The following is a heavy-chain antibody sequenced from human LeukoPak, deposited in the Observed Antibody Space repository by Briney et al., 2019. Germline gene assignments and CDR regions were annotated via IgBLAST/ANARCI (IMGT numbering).Heavy chain of an antibody. CDR1: GYTFTTHK. CDR2: ISPTDGIA. V-gene: IGHV1-46*01. D-gene: IGHD1-26*01. Sequence: ASVKVSCKASGYTFTTHKMHWVRQAVGQGLEWMGIISPTDGIARYAHKFQGRVTMTRDTSTITVYMDLSSLTSEDTALYYCARDGGSYSSDFWGQGTLVTVSS. CDR3: ARDGGSYSSDF. J-gene: IGHJ4*02.